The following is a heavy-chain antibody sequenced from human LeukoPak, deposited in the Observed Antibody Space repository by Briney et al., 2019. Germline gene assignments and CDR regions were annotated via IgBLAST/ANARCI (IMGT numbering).Heavy chain of an antibody. J-gene: IGHJ4*02. Sequence: ASVKVSCKASGYTFTGYYVHWVRQAPGQGLEWMGWINPNGGGTNYAQKFQGRVTMTRDTSISTAYMELSGLRSVDTAVYFCARTYDYLWNYLDCWGQGTLVTVSS. V-gene: IGHV1-2*02. CDR3: ARTYDYLWNYLDC. D-gene: IGHD4-11*01. CDR2: INPNGGGT. CDR1: GYTFTGYY.